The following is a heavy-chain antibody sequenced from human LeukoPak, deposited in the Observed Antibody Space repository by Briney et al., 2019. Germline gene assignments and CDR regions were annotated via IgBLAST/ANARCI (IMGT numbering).Heavy chain of an antibody. CDR2: IKSKTDGGTT. V-gene: IGHV3-15*01. Sequence: PGGCLRLSCAASGFTFSNAWMSWVRQAPGKGLEWVGRIKSKTDGGTTDYAAPVKGRFTISRDDSTDTLYLQMNSLKTEDTAVYYCTTDPPGTIDYWGQGTLVTVSS. J-gene: IGHJ4*02. D-gene: IGHD1-1*01. CDR1: GFTFSNAW. CDR3: TTDPPGTIDY.